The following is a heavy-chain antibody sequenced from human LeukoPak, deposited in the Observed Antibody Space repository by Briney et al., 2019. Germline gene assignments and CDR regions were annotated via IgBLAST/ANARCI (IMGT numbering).Heavy chain of an antibody. V-gene: IGHV4-59*08. Sequence: SETLSLTCTVSGGSISSYYWSWIRQPPGKGLEWIGYIYYSGSTNYSPSLKSRVTISVDTSKNQFSLKLSSVTAADTAVYYCARLMASEGFDYWGQGTLVTVSS. J-gene: IGHJ4*02. D-gene: IGHD5-24*01. CDR3: ARLMASEGFDY. CDR1: GGSISSYY. CDR2: IYYSGST.